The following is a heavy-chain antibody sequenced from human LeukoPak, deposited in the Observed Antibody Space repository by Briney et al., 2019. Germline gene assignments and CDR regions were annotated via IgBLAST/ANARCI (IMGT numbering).Heavy chain of an antibody. CDR1: GFTFSSYW. D-gene: IGHD3-3*01. Sequence: PGGSLRLSCAASGFTFSSYWMSWVRQAPGKGLEWVANIKQDGSEKYYVDSVKGRFTISRDNAKNSLYLQMNSLRAEDTAVYYCARVAHPGYDFWSGYASPYYYMDVWGKGTTVTVSS. J-gene: IGHJ6*03. CDR2: IKQDGSEK. V-gene: IGHV3-7*01. CDR3: ARVAHPGYDFWSGYASPYYYMDV.